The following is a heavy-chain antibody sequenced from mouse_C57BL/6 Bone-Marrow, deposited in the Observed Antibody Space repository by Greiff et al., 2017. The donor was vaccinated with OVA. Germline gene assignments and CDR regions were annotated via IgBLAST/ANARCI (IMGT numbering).Heavy chain of an antibody. D-gene: IGHD1-1*01. CDR2: ISNGGGST. CDR1: GFTFSDYY. Sequence: EVQGVESGGGLVQPGGSLKLSCAASGFTFSDYYMYWVRQTPEKRLEWVAYISNGGGSTYYPDTVKGRFTISRDNAKNTLYLQMSRLKSEDTAMYYCARPTTVAAGGWFAYWGQGTLVTVSA. CDR3: ARPTTVAAGGWFAY. V-gene: IGHV5-12*01. J-gene: IGHJ3*01.